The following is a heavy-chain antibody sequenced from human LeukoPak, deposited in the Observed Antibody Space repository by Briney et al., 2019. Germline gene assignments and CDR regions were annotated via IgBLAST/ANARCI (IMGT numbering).Heavy chain of an antibody. J-gene: IGHJ4*02. CDR1: GGSISSYY. D-gene: IGHD4-17*01. CDR2: IYYGGST. Sequence: SETLSLTCTVSGGSISSYYWSWIRQPPGKGLEWIGYIYYGGSTNYNPSLKSRVTISVDTSKNQFSLKLSSVTAADTAVYYCASTTVTTGGVDYWGQGTLVTVSS. CDR3: ASTTVTTGGVDY. V-gene: IGHV4-59*01.